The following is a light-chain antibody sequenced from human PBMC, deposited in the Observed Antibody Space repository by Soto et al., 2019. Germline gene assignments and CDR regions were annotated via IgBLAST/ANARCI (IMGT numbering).Light chain of an antibody. CDR3: QQRSNWPLT. Sequence: DIVMTQTPLSLPVTPGEPASISCRASQSVSSNLAWYQQKPGQAPRLLIYDASNRATGIPARFSGSGSGTDFTLTISSLEPEDFAVYYCQQRSNWPLTFGGGTKVDNK. CDR1: QSVSSN. V-gene: IGKV3-11*01. J-gene: IGKJ4*01. CDR2: DAS.